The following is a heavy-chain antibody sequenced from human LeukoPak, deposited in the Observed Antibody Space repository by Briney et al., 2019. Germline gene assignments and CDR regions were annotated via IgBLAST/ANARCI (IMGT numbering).Heavy chain of an antibody. Sequence: PGGSLRLSCAASGFTFDDYGMSRVRQGRGKGLEGVCCINLIGESTGYAGSVKGLFTISRDNAKNSLYLQMNSLRAEDTALYYCARGDNGNYFDYWGQGTLVTVSS. D-gene: IGHD2-8*01. J-gene: IGHJ4*02. CDR3: ARGDNGNYFDY. V-gene: IGHV3-20*04. CDR2: INLIGEST. CDR1: GFTFDDYG.